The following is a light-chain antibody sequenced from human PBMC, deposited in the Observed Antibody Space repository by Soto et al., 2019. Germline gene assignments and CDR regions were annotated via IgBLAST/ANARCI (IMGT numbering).Light chain of an antibody. CDR1: SSDIGAYNY. J-gene: IGLJ3*02. CDR3: SSYEGSKDRGV. V-gene: IGLV2-8*01. CDR2: EVS. Sequence: QSALTQPPSASGSPGQSVTISCTGTSSDIGAYNYVSWYQQHPGKAPKLMIHEVSKRPSGVPDRFSGSKSGNTASLTVSGLQAEDEADYYCSSYEGSKDRGVFGGGTKVTVL.